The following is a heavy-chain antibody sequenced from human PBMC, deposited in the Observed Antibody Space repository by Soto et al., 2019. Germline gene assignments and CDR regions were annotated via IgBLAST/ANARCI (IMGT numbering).Heavy chain of an antibody. Sequence: QVQLVQSAAEVKKPGASVKVSCKASGNTFTNHGISWVRQAPGQGLEWMGWIRALNGNTNYAQEFQGRITMTTDTSTTTAYMELRSLRSDDTAVYYCASDSDRDGYIYWYFDLWGRGTLVTVSS. J-gene: IGHJ2*01. D-gene: IGHD5-12*01. CDR3: ASDSDRDGYIYWYFDL. CDR2: IRALNGNT. V-gene: IGHV1-18*01. CDR1: GNTFTNHG.